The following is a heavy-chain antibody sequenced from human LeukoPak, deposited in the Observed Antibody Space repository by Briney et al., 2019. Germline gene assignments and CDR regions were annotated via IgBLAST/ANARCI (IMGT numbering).Heavy chain of an antibody. Sequence: SETLSLTCAVYGAPFSGYWWYWIRQPPGKGLEWIGEINHSRITNYNPSLKSRVSIPVDTSKNQFSLKLSSVTAADTAVYYCATTSGHWGQGTLVTVSS. CDR3: ATTSGH. J-gene: IGHJ4*02. CDR2: INHSRIT. V-gene: IGHV4-34*01. CDR1: GAPFSGYW.